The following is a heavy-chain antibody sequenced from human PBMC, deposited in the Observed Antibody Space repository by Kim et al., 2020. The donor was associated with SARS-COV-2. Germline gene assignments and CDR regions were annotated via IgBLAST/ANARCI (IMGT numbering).Heavy chain of an antibody. J-gene: IGHJ4*02. D-gene: IGHD4-17*01. Sequence: SPDAVKGRFTISREKSQSTLYLQENPLRAEDTAVYCCAKDDGYGGNLFDYWGQGTLVTVSS. CDR3: AKDDGYGGNLFDY. V-gene: IGHV3-23*01.